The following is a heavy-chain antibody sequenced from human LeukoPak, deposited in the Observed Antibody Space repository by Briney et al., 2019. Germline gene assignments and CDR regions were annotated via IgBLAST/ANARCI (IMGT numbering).Heavy chain of an antibody. J-gene: IGHJ3*02. CDR1: GFTFSSYG. D-gene: IGHD2-15*01. CDR2: ISSSGSTI. CDR3: ARPLGYCSGGSCLTDAFDI. Sequence: GGSLRLSCAASGFTFSSYGMHWVRQAPGKGLEWVSYISSSGSTIYYADSVKGRFTISRDNAKNSLYLQMNSLRAEDTAVYYCARPLGYCSGGSCLTDAFDIWGQGSMVTVSS. V-gene: IGHV3-48*04.